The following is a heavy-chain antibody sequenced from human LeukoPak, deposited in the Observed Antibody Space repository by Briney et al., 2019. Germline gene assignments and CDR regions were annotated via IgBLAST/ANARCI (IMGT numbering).Heavy chain of an antibody. V-gene: IGHV3-30*18. CDR2: ISYDGSNK. CDR1: GFTFSTYG. CDR3: AKGRAVVASSPEFDY. Sequence: GGSLRLSCAASGFTFSTYGIHWLRQAPGKGLDWVAVISYDGSNKYYADSVKGRFDISRDNSKDTAYLQVNSLRVEDTGVYYCAKGRAVVASSPEFDYWGQGTLVTVSS. D-gene: IGHD3-10*01. J-gene: IGHJ4*02.